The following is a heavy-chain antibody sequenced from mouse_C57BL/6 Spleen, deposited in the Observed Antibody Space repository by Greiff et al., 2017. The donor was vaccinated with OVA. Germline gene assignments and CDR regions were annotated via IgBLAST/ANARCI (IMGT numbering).Heavy chain of an antibody. Sequence: QVQLQQSGAELVRPGTSVKVSCKASGYAFTNYLIAWVKQRPGQGLEWIGVINPGSGGTNYNEKFKGKATLTADNSSSTAYMQLSSLTSEDTAGYFWARRYDGDCLYWDFDVWGTGTTGTVS. CDR1: GYAFTNYL. CDR3: ARRYDGDCLYWDFDV. J-gene: IGHJ1*03. V-gene: IGHV1-54*01. D-gene: IGHD2-3*01. CDR2: INPGSGGT.